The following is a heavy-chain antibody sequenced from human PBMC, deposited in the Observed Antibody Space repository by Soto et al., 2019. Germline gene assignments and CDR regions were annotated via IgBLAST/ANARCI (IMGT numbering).Heavy chain of an antibody. CDR2: ISYDGSNK. CDR3: ARDSFLWFGELSY. CDR1: GFTFSSYA. J-gene: IGHJ4*02. D-gene: IGHD3-10*01. Sequence: GGSLRLSCAASGFTFSSYAMHWVRQAPGKGLEWVAVISYDGSNKYYADSVKGRFTISRDNSKNTLYLQMNSLRAEDTAVYYCARDSFLWFGELSYWGQGTLVTVPQ. V-gene: IGHV3-30-3*01.